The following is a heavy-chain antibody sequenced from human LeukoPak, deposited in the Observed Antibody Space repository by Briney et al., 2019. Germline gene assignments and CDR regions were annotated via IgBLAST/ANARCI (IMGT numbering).Heavy chain of an antibody. V-gene: IGHV1-46*01. D-gene: IGHD5-18*01. CDR3: ARDLRGYSYLFDY. CDR1: GYTFTMYY. J-gene: IGHJ4*02. Sequence: ASVKVSCKTSGYTFTMYYLHWVRQAPGQGLEWMGMINPSDGATTYAQKFQGRVTMTRDTSTSTVYMELSSLRSEDTAVYYCARDLRGYSYLFDYWGQGTLVTVSS. CDR2: INPSDGAT.